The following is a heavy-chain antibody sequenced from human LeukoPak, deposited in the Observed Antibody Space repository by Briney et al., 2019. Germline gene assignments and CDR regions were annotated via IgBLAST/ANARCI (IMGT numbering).Heavy chain of an antibody. D-gene: IGHD3-9*01. V-gene: IGHV4-34*01. J-gene: IGHJ5*02. CDR3: ARVRYSDWHKKEGNWFDP. Sequence: SETLSLTCAVYGGSFSGYYWSWIRQPPGKGLEWIGEINHSGSTNSNPSLKCRVTISVDTSKNQFSLKLSSVTAADTAVYYCARVRYSDWHKKEGNWFDPWGQGTLVTVSS. CDR2: INHSGST. CDR1: GGSFSGYY.